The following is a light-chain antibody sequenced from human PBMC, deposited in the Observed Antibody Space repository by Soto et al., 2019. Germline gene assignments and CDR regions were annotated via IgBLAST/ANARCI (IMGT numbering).Light chain of an antibody. CDR3: QQYKTYST. J-gene: IGKJ5*01. V-gene: IGKV1-5*01. CDR2: DDS. CDR1: QSISRW. Sequence: DIQMTQSPSTLSASVGDRVTITCRASQSISRWLAWYQQKPGKAPKALIYDDSTLRSGFPSRFSGGGAGTEFNITISSLQPDDFATYYCQQYKTYSTFGQGTRLEIK.